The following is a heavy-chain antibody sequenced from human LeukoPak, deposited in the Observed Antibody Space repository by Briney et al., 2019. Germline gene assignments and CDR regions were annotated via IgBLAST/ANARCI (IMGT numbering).Heavy chain of an antibody. J-gene: IGHJ5*02. CDR1: GGSFSGYY. Sequence: SETLSLTCAVYGGSFSGYYWSWIRQPPGKGLEWIGEINHSGSTNYNPSLKSRVTISVDTSKDQFSLKLSSVTAADTAVYYCAREGNGRDPWGQGTLVTVSS. D-gene: IGHD4-23*01. V-gene: IGHV4-34*01. CDR2: INHSGST. CDR3: AREGNGRDP.